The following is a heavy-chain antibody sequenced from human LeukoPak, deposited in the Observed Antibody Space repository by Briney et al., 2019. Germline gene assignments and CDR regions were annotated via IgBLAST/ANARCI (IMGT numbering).Heavy chain of an antibody. D-gene: IGHD6-19*01. CDR2: ISAYNGNT. CDR3: ARDQRVHSGWYIKYYFDY. Sequence: ASVKVSCKASGYTFTSYGISWVRQAPGQGLEWMGWISAYNGNTNYAQKLQGRVTMTTDTSTSTAYMELRSLRSDDTAVYYCARDQRVHSGWYIKYYFDYWGQGTLVTVSS. V-gene: IGHV1-18*01. CDR1: GYTFTSYG. J-gene: IGHJ4*02.